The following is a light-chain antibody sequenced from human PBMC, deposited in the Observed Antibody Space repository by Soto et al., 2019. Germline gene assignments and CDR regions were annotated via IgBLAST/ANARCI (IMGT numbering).Light chain of an antibody. V-gene: IGLV1-40*01. CDR3: QSYGTGLGGANVV. CDR2: RNS. CDR1: SSNIGAGYD. Sequence: QSVLTQPPSVSGAPGQRVTISCTGSSSNIGAGYDVHWYQQVPGTAPRLLIQRNSNRPSGVPDPFSGSKSATSASLAITGLPAEDEADYDCQSYGTGLGGANVVFGGGTKLTVL. J-gene: IGLJ2*01.